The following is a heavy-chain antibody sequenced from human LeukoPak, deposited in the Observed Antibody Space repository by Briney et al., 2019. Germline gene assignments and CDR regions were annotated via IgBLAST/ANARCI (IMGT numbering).Heavy chain of an antibody. CDR3: AKLTIVRGVSQAFDY. CDR1: GFTFSSYG. J-gene: IGHJ4*02. V-gene: IGHV3-30*18. D-gene: IGHD3-10*01. Sequence: GSLRLSCAASGFTFSSYGMHWVRQAPGKGLEWVAVISYDGSNKYYADSVKGRFTISRDNSKNTLYLQMNSLRAEDTAVYYCAKLTIVRGVSQAFDYWGQGTLVTVSS. CDR2: ISYDGSNK.